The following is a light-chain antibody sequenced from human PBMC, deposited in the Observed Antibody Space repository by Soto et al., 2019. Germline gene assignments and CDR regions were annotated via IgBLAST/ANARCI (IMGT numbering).Light chain of an antibody. CDR3: SAWDDSLKGWV. V-gene: IGLV1-44*01. J-gene: IGLJ3*02. CDR1: SSNIGSET. Sequence: QSVLTQPPSASGTPGQRVTISCSGSSSNIGSETVNWYQQVPGTAPKLLIYANNRRPSGVPDRFSVSKSGTSASLAIGGLQSXXEADYYCSAWDDSLKGWVFGGGTKVTVL. CDR2: ANN.